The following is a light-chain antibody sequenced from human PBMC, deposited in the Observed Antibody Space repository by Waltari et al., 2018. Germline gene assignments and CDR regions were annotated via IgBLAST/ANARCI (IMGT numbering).Light chain of an antibody. V-gene: IGLV3-1*01. J-gene: IGLJ2*01. CDR2: QDT. CDR3: QAWDTISAG. Sequence: SYELTQPPSVSVSPGQTASITCSGDQLGNKYVSWYQQKPGQSPVLIIYQDTKRPYGIPERLSGSNSGNTATLTISGTQVMDEGDYYCQAWDTISAGLGGGTKLTVL. CDR1: QLGNKY.